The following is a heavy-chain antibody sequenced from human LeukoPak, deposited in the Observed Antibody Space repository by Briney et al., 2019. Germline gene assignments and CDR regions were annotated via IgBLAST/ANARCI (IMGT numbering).Heavy chain of an antibody. J-gene: IGHJ3*02. CDR3: AKSLENGYNHDAFGI. V-gene: IGHV3-30*18. Sequence: PARSLRLSCAASGFTFSSYGMHWVRQAPGKGPEWVAVISYDGSNKYYADSVKGRFTISRDNSKNTLYLQMNSLRAEDTAVYYCAKSLENGYNHDAFGIWGQGTMVTVSS. CDR1: GFTFSSYG. CDR2: ISYDGSNK. D-gene: IGHD5-24*01.